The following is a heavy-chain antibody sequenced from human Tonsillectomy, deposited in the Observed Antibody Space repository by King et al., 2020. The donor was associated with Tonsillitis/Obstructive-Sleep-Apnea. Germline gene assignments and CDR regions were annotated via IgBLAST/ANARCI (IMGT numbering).Heavy chain of an antibody. Sequence: VTLQESGPGLVKPSQTLSLTCAVSGGSISTGGYYWSWIRQHPGKGLEWIGYIYYSGSTYYNPSLKSRVTISVDTSKNQFSLKLSSVTAADTAVYYCARGVDYYDSSGQNNWFDPWGQGTLVTVSS. D-gene: IGHD3-22*01. CDR1: GGSISTGGYY. CDR3: ARGVDYYDSSGQNNWFDP. V-gene: IGHV4-31*11. J-gene: IGHJ5*02. CDR2: IYYSGST.